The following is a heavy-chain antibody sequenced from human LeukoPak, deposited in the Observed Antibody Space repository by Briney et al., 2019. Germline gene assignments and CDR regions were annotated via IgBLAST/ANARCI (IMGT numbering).Heavy chain of an antibody. CDR1: GGSISSSGYY. V-gene: IGHV4-39*07. CDR3: ARGLYYYDSSGYRY. Sequence: SETLSLTCTVSGGSISSSGYYWRWIRQPPGKGLEWIASIYYSGSTYYNQSLKSRVTISVDTSKNQFSLKLSSVTAADTAVYYCARGLYYYDSSGYRYWGQGTLVTVSS. J-gene: IGHJ4*02. CDR2: IYYSGST. D-gene: IGHD3-22*01.